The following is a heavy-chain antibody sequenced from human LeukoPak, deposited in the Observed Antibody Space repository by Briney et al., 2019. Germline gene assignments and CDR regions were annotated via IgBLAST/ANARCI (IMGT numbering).Heavy chain of an antibody. D-gene: IGHD2-8*01. CDR1: GFTFSSYSMN. CDR3: ARHFGDCTNGVCYTEGFDY. CDR2: IYYSGST. Sequence: PGGSLRLSCAASGFTFSSYSMNWVRQAPGKGLEWIGSIYYSGSTYYNPSLKSRVTISVDTSKNQFSLKLSSVTAADTAVYYCARHFGDCTNGVCYTEGFDYWGQGTLVTVSS. V-gene: IGHV4-39*01. J-gene: IGHJ4*02.